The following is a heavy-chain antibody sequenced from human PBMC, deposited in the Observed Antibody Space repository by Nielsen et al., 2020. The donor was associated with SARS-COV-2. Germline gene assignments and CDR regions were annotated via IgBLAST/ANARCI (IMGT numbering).Heavy chain of an antibody. J-gene: IGHJ6*02. CDR2: MYYSGTA. D-gene: IGHD2-15*01. V-gene: IGHV4-39*01. CDR1: GGLISSSSYY. Sequence: SETLSLTCTVFGGLISSSSYYWAWTRQPPGKGLEWIGCMYYSGTAYYNSSLSSRVSISLDTSRNHFSLKLISVTAADTAVYYCARQDINMGRGGHGMDVWGQGKSVSVFS. CDR3: ARQDINMGRGGHGMDV.